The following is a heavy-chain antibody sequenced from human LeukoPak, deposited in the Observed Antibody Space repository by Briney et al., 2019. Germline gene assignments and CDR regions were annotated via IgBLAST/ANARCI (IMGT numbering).Heavy chain of an antibody. D-gene: IGHD6-25*01. CDR1: GGSISSYY. CDR3: ARHDRGDYFDY. Sequence: AETLSLTCTVSGGSISSYYWSWIRQPPGKGLEWIGYIYYSGSTNYNPSLKSRVTISVDTSKNQFSLKLSSVTAADTAVYYCARHDRGDYFDYWGQGTVVTVSS. CDR2: IYYSGST. V-gene: IGHV4-59*08. J-gene: IGHJ4*02.